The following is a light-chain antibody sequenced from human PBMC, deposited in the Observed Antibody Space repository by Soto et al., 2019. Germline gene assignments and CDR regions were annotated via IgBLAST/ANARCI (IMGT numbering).Light chain of an antibody. V-gene: IGKV3-11*01. CDR1: QSISFY. J-gene: IGKJ5*01. Sequence: IVLPQSPATLSLSPGERATLSCRASQSISFYLTWYQHKPGQAPRLLIYDASNRATGIPARFSGSGSGTDFTLTISSLEPEDFAVYYCQQRRNWPTFGQGTRLEIK. CDR3: QQRRNWPT. CDR2: DAS.